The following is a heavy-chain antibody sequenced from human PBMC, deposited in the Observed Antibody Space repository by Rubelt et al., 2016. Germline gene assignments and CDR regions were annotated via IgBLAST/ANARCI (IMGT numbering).Heavy chain of an antibody. D-gene: IGHD4-11*01. Sequence: QVQLVQSGAEVKKPGSSVKVSCKASGGTFSSYAISWVRQAPGQGLEWMGGIIPILGIANYAQKFQGRVTITAEKSTGTAYMELGSLRSEDTAVYYCARGSTTVTTYAFDIWGQGTMVTVSS. J-gene: IGHJ3*02. CDR1: GGTFSSYA. CDR3: ARGSTTVTTYAFDI. V-gene: IGHV1-69*09. CDR2: IIPILGIA.